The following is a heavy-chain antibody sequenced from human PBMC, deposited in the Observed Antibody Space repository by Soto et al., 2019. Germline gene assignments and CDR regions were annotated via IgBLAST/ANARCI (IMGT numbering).Heavy chain of an antibody. CDR3: AKDPIAVAGAGDWLEP. CDR2: ISGSGGTT. CDR1: GFSFSSYA. J-gene: IGHJ5*02. D-gene: IGHD6-19*01. V-gene: IGHV3-23*01. Sequence: EVQLLESGGGLVQPGGSLRLSCVVSGFSFSSYAMSWVRQAPGKGLEWVSVISGSGGTTYYADSVKGRFTISRDNSKNTLYLQMISLRAEDTALYYCAKDPIAVAGAGDWLEPWGQGTLFTVSS.